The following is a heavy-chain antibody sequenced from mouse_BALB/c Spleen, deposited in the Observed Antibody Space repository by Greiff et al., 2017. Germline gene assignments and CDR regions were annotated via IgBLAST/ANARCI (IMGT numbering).Heavy chain of an antibody. J-gene: IGHJ4*01. V-gene: IGHV3-8*02. CDR2: ISYSGST. D-gene: IGHD1-1*01. Sequence: EVKLQESGPSLVKPSQTLSLTCSVTGDSITSGYWNWIRKFPGNKLEYMGYISYSGSTYYNPSLKSRISITRDTSKNQYYLQLNSVTTEDTATYYCARFAYASYAMDYWGQGTSVTVSS. CDR3: ARFAYASYAMDY. CDR1: GDSITSGY.